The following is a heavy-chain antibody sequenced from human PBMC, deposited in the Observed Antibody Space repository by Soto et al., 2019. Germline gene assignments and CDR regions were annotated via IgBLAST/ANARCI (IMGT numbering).Heavy chain of an antibody. CDR1: GFPFSSYG. CDR2: ISYDGSIK. D-gene: IGHD2-21*02. J-gene: IGHJ6*02. V-gene: IGHV3-30*18. CDR3: AKVAQGDPLISDYGMDV. Sequence: PGGSLRLSCAASGFPFSSYGMHWVRQAPGKGLEWVAVISYDGSIKYYADSVEGRFTVSRDNSKNTLYLQMNTLRADDTAVYYCAKVAQGDPLISDYGMDVWGQGTTVTVSS.